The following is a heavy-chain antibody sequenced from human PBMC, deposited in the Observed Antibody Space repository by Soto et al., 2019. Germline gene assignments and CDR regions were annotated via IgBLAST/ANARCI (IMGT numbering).Heavy chain of an antibody. J-gene: IGHJ5*02. Sequence: QVQLQQWGAGLLKPSETLSLTCAVYGGSFSGYYWSWIRQPPGKGLEWIGEINHSGSTNYNPSLKVRVTISVDTSKNQFSLKLSSVTAADTAVYYCARGPGGARGSITMIVVVGTRFDPWGQGTLVTVSS. CDR3: ARGPGGARGSITMIVVVGTRFDP. D-gene: IGHD3-22*01. CDR1: GGSFSGYY. CDR2: INHSGST. V-gene: IGHV4-34*01.